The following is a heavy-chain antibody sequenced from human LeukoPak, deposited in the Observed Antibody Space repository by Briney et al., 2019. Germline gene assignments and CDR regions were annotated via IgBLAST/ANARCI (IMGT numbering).Heavy chain of an antibody. CDR3: ARQKGGFRAAAGGRGPTDY. CDR1: GFTFSSYA. CDR2: ISYDGSNK. D-gene: IGHD6-13*01. Sequence: GGSLRLSCAASGFTFSSYAMHWVRQAPGKGLEWVAVISYDGSNKYYADSVKGRFTISRDNSKNTLYLQMNSLRPEDTAVYYCARQKGGFRAAAGGRGPTDYWGQGTLVTVSS. V-gene: IGHV3-30*04. J-gene: IGHJ4*02.